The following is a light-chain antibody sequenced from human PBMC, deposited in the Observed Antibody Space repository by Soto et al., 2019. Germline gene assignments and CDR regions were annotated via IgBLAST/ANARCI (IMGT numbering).Light chain of an antibody. CDR3: CSYAGSPRYV. Sequence: QSVLTQHRSVSGSPGQSVPLSSPRTCSDVGGYNYVSWYQQHPGKAPKVMIYDVSERPSGVPDRFSGSKSGNTASLTISGLQAEDEADYYCCSYAGSPRYVFGTGTKLTVL. CDR1: CSDVGGYNY. V-gene: IGLV2-11*01. J-gene: IGLJ1*01. CDR2: DVS.